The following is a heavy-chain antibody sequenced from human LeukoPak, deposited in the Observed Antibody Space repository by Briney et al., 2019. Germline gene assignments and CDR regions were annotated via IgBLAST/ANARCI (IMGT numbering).Heavy chain of an antibody. V-gene: IGHV3-7*01. D-gene: IGHD2-2*02. Sequence: GGSLRLSCAASGFTFSSYWMSWVRQAPGKGLEWVANIKQDGSNKYYADSVKGRFTISRDNSKNTLYLQMNSLRAEDTAVYYCARERIVVVPAAINYYYYYGMDVWGQGTTVTVSS. CDR1: GFTFSSYW. CDR2: IKQDGSNK. J-gene: IGHJ6*02. CDR3: ARERIVVVPAAINYYYYYGMDV.